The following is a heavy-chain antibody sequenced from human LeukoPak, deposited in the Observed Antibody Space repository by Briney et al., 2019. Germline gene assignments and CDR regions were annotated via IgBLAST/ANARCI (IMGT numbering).Heavy chain of an antibody. Sequence: SETLSLTCAVYGGSFSGYYWSWIRQPPGKGLEWIGEINHSGSTNYNPPLKSRVTISVDTSKNQFSLKLSSVTAADTAVYYCARGPVFSGWYYWGQGTLVTVSS. J-gene: IGHJ4*02. D-gene: IGHD6-19*01. CDR2: INHSGST. V-gene: IGHV4-34*01. CDR1: GGSFSGYY. CDR3: ARGPVFSGWYY.